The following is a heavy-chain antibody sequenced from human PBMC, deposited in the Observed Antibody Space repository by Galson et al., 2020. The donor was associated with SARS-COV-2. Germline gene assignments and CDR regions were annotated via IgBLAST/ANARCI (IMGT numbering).Heavy chain of an antibody. CDR3: AHGLVGLYYYGMDV. CDR2: IYWDDDK. V-gene: IGHV2-5*02. D-gene: IGHD2-15*01. Sequence: SGPTLVKPTQTLTLTCTFSGFSLSTSGVGVGWIRQPPGKALEWLALIYWDDDKRYSPSLKSRLTITKDTPKNQVVLTMTNMDPVDTATYYCAHGLVGLYYYGMDVWGQGTTVTVSS. CDR1: GFSLSTSGVG. J-gene: IGHJ6*02.